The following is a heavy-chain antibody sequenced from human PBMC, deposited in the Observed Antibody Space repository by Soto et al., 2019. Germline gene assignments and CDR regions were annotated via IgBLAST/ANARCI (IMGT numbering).Heavy chain of an antibody. CDR2: INPNSGGT. V-gene: IGHV1-2*02. Sequence: ASVKVSCKASGYTFTGYYIHWVRQAPGLGLEWMGWINPNSGGTNYAQKFQGRVTMTRDTSIGTAYIELRRLRSDDTATYFCARVPPRPNWFDPWGQGTQVTVSS. CDR1: GYTFTGYY. J-gene: IGHJ5*02. CDR3: ARVPPRPNWFDP.